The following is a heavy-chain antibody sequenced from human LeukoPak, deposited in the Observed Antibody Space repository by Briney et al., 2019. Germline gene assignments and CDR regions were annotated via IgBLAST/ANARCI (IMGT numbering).Heavy chain of an antibody. Sequence: ASVKVSCKASGYTFTGYYMHWVRQAPGQGLEWMGWINPNSGGTNYAQKFQGRVTMTRDTSISTAYMELSRLRSDDTAVYYCARMRYSNAGNYFDYWGQGTLVTVSS. J-gene: IGHJ4*02. D-gene: IGHD3-10*01. CDR3: ARMRYSNAGNYFDY. CDR2: INPNSGGT. V-gene: IGHV1-2*02. CDR1: GYTFTGYY.